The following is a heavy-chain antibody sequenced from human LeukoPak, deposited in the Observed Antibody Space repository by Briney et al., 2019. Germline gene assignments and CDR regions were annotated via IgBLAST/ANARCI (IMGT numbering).Heavy chain of an antibody. J-gene: IGHJ4*02. CDR1: GFTFSSYG. CDR3: ARVLLLHYDILTGYYDY. Sequence: GGSLRLSCAASGFTFSSYGMHWVRQAPGKGLEYVSAISSNGGSTYYANSVKGRFTISRDNSKNTLYLQMGSLRAEDMAVYYRARVLLLHYDILTGYYDYWGQGTLVTVSS. D-gene: IGHD3-9*01. CDR2: ISSNGGST. V-gene: IGHV3-64*01.